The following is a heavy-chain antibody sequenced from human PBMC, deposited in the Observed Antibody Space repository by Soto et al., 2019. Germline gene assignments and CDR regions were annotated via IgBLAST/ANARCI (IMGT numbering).Heavy chain of an antibody. J-gene: IGHJ5*02. CDR2: IRSKAYGGTT. Sequence: GSLRLSCTASGFTFGDYAMSWVRQAPGKGLEWVGFIRSKAYGGTTEYAASVKGRFTISRDDSKSIAYLQMNSLKTEDTAVYYCTRGPEPYNWFDPWGQGTRVTVSS. CDR3: TRGPEPYNWFDP. CDR1: GFTFGDYA. V-gene: IGHV3-49*04.